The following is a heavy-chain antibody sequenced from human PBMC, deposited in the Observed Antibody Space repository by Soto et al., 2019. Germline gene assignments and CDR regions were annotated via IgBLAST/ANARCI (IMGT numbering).Heavy chain of an antibody. J-gene: IGHJ6*02. CDR2: IFSSGTT. D-gene: IGHD3-16*01. V-gene: IGHV4-30-4*01. Sequence: PSETLSLTCTVSGDSISSGNNYWSWIRQPPGKGLEWIGYIFSSGTTYYNPSLKSRLTMSLDASQNQFSLNLNSLTDADTAVYFCARVPPPFEYYYAMDVWGQGTTVTV. CDR1: GDSISSGNNY. CDR3: ARVPPPFEYYYAMDV.